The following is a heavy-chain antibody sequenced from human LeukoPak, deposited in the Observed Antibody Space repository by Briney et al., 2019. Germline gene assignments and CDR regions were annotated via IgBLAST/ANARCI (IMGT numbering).Heavy chain of an antibody. Sequence: ASVKVSCKASGYTFTSYAMNWVRQAPGQGLEWMGWINPNSGGTNYAQKFQGRVTMTRDTSISTAYMELSRLRSDDTAVYYCARGSGAYYYYYMDVWGKGTTVTISS. J-gene: IGHJ6*03. V-gene: IGHV1-2*02. CDR1: GYTFTSYA. CDR3: ARGSGAYYYYYMDV. CDR2: INPNSGGT. D-gene: IGHD1-26*01.